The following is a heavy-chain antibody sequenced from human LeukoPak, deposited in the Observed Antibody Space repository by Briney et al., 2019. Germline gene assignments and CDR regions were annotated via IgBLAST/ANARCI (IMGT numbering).Heavy chain of an antibody. D-gene: IGHD3-3*01. V-gene: IGHV1-69*02. CDR2: IIPILGIA. J-gene: IGHJ6*02. CDR3: ARNGIFGVASGVGMDV. Sequence: ASVKVSCKASGGTFSNYTISWVRQAPGQGLAWMGRIIPILGIANYAQKFQGRVTITADKSTSTAYMELSSLRSEDTAVYYCARNGIFGVASGVGMDVWGQGTTVTVSS. CDR1: GGTFSNYT.